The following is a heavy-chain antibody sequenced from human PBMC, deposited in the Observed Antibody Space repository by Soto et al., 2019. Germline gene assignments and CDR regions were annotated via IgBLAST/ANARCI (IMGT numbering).Heavy chain of an antibody. Sequence: ASAKVSCKASGYTFSTYAMHWVRQAPGQSLEWMGWINGGTGQTRYSQRFQDRVTITRDTSAKTTYMDLTSLRSEDTAVYYCARGKGMAENYYYYGMDIWGQGTTVTVSS. D-gene: IGHD3-10*01. J-gene: IGHJ6*02. V-gene: IGHV1-3*01. CDR1: GYTFSTYA. CDR3: ARGKGMAENYYYYGMDI. CDR2: INGGTGQT.